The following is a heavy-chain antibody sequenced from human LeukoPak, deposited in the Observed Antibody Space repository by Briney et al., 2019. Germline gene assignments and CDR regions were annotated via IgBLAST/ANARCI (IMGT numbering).Heavy chain of an antibody. Sequence: ASVKVSCKASGYTFTGYYMHLVRQAPGQGLEWMGWINPNSGGTNYAQKFQGRVTMTRDTSISTAYMELSRLRSDDTAVYYCARVVGSSWDRPYFDYWGQGTLVTVSS. CDR1: GYTFTGYY. D-gene: IGHD6-13*01. J-gene: IGHJ4*02. CDR3: ARVVGSSWDRPYFDY. CDR2: INPNSGGT. V-gene: IGHV1-2*02.